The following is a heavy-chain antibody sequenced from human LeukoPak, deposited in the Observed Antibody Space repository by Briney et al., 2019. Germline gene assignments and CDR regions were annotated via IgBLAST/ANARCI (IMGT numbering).Heavy chain of an antibody. D-gene: IGHD3-10*01. Sequence: ASVKVSCKASGGTFSSYAISWVRQAPGQGLEWMGRIIPIFGTANYAQKFQDRVTITTDESTSTAYMELSSLRSEDTAVYYCARDHESVPDWFDPWGQGTLVTVSS. V-gene: IGHV1-69*05. CDR3: ARDHESVPDWFDP. CDR1: GGTFSSYA. J-gene: IGHJ5*02. CDR2: IIPIFGTA.